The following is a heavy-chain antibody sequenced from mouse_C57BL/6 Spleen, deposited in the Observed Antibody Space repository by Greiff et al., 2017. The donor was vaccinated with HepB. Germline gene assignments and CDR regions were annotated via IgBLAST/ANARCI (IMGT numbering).Heavy chain of an antibody. CDR1: GYTFTDYE. D-gene: IGHD2-5*01. Sequence: LQESGAELVRPGASVTLSCKASGYTFTDYEMHWVKQTPVHGLEWIGAIDPDTGGTAYNQKFKGKAILTADKSSSTAYMELRSLTSEDSAVYYCTRNSNYGYYAMDYWGQGTSVTVSS. V-gene: IGHV1-15*01. J-gene: IGHJ4*01. CDR2: IDPDTGGT. CDR3: TRNSNYGYYAMDY.